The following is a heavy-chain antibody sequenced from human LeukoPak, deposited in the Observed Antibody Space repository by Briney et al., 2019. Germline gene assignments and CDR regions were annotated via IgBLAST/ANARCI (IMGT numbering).Heavy chain of an antibody. D-gene: IGHD1-26*01. J-gene: IGHJ6*02. CDR3: AREYSGSNGGDGMDV. CDR1: GFTVSSNY. V-gene: IGHV3-66*01. Sequence: GGSLRLSCAASGFTVSSNYMSWVRQAPGKGLEWVSVIYSGGSTYYADSVKGRFTISRDNSKNTLYLQMNSLRAEDTAVYYCAREYSGSNGGDGMDVWGQGTTVNVFS. CDR2: IYSGGST.